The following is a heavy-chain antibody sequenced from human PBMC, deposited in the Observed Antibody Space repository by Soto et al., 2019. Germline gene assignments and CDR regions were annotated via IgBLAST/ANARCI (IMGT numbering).Heavy chain of an antibody. J-gene: IGHJ4*02. V-gene: IGHV1-8*01. Sequence: QVQLVQSGAEVKKPGASVKVSCKASGYTFTSYDTNWVRQATGQGLEWMGWMNPNSGNTGYAQKFQGRVTMTRNTSISTAYMELSSLRSEDTAVYYCARVHGDYGDYVKSLDYWGQGTLVTVSS. CDR2: MNPNSGNT. CDR1: GYTFTSYD. D-gene: IGHD4-17*01. CDR3: ARVHGDYGDYVKSLDY.